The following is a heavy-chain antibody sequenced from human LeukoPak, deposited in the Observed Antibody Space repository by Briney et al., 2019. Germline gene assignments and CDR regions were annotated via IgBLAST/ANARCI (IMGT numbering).Heavy chain of an antibody. CDR1: GFSVSGNY. CDR2: IYSGGTT. Sequence: GGSLRLSCAASGFSVSGNYMSWVRQAPGKGLEWVAVIYSGGTTYYAASVEGRFTMSRDTSKNTVYLEMSSLRAEDTGVYYCARHVNRGVAFDHWGQGTAVTVSS. J-gene: IGHJ3*01. CDR3: ARHVNRGVAFDH. V-gene: IGHV3-66*04.